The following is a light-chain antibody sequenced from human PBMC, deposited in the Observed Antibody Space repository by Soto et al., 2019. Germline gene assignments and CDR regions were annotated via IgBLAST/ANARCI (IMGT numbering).Light chain of an antibody. J-gene: IGKJ1*01. CDR2: RAS. CDR1: QTVSRS. CDR3: QQYNNWPPAT. V-gene: IGKV3-15*01. Sequence: EVVLTQSPATLSVSPGERATLSCRASQTVSRSLAWYQQKPGQAPRLLIYRASTRATDIPARFSGSGSGTEFTLTISSLQSEDFAVYYCQQYNNWPPATFGQGTKVDIK.